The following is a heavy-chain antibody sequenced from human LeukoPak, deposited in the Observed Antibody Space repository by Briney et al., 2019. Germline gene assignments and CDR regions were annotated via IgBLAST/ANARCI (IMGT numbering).Heavy chain of an antibody. V-gene: IGHV1-18*01. Sequence: ASVKVSCKASGYTFTSYGINWVRQAPGQGLEWMGWISAYNGNTNYAQKLQGRVTMTTDTSTSTAYMELRSRRSDDTAVYYCARVLGLGYSSGWYGLNFDYWGQGTLVTVSS. CDR3: ARVLGLGYSSGWYGLNFDY. CDR2: ISAYNGNT. D-gene: IGHD6-19*01. J-gene: IGHJ4*02. CDR1: GYTFTSYG.